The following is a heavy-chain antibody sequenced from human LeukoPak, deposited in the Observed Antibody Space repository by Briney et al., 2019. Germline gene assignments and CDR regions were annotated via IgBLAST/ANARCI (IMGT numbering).Heavy chain of an antibody. CDR2: IYHSGST. J-gene: IGHJ5*02. D-gene: IGHD3-10*01. Sequence: SGTLSLTCGVSGGSISNTNWWTWVRQPPGRGLEWIGEIYHSGSTNYNPSLKSRVTISVDKSRNQFSLKLSSVTAADTAVYYCARTSRINMVLDPWGQGTLVTVSS. V-gene: IGHV4-4*02. CDR3: ARTSRINMVLDP. CDR1: GGSISNTNW.